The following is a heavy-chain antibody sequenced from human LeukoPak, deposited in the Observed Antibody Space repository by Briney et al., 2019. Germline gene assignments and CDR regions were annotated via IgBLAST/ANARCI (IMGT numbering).Heavy chain of an antibody. V-gene: IGHV3-23*01. D-gene: IGHD6-19*01. CDR2: ISGSGGST. Sequence: GGSLRLSCTASGFTFSSYTMNWVRQAPGKGLEWVSAISGSGGSTYYADSVKGRFTISRDNSKNTLYLQMSSLRAEDTAVYYCANTYSSGWYWFDPWGQGTLVTVSS. J-gene: IGHJ5*02. CDR3: ANTYSSGWYWFDP. CDR1: GFTFSSYT.